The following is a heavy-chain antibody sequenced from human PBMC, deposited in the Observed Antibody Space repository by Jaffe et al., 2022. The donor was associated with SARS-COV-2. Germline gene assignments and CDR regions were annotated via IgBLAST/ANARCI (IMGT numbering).Heavy chain of an antibody. V-gene: IGHV3-7*01. D-gene: IGHD1-1*01. Sequence: EVRLVQSGGGLVQPGGSLRLSCAASGFTFTTYWMAWVRQVPGKGLEWMANIKKDGSEKYYMDSVKGRFTISRDNAKNSLYLQMNSLRAEDTAVYYCARDTDAYNAPGDYWGQGTLVTVSS. CDR2: IKKDGSEK. J-gene: IGHJ4*02. CDR1: GFTFTTYW. CDR3: ARDTDAYNAPGDY.